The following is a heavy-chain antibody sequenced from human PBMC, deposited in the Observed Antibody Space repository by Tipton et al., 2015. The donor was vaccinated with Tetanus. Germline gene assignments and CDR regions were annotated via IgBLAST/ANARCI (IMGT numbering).Heavy chain of an antibody. CDR2: IWYDGSNK. D-gene: IGHD2-15*01. Sequence: SLRLSCAASGFTFSSYGMHWVRQAPGKGLEWVAVIWYDGSNKYYADSVKGRFTISRDNSKNTLYLQMNSLRAEDTAVYYCARSYCSGGSCYARDYWGQGTLVTVSS. CDR3: ARSYCSGGSCYARDY. V-gene: IGHV3-33*01. CDR1: GFTFSSYG. J-gene: IGHJ4*02.